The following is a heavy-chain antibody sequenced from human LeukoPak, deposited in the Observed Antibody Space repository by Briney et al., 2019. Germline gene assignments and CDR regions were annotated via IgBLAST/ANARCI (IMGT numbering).Heavy chain of an antibody. J-gene: IGHJ5*02. CDR1: GGSITTYY. CDR3: ARHPSPYCSGGSCYSWFDP. D-gene: IGHD2-15*01. V-gene: IGHV4-59*08. Sequence: SETLSLACTVSGGSITTYYWSWIRQPPGRGLEWMGYIYYSGNTNYHPSLKSRVTISVDTSKNQFSLKLSSVTAADTAVYYCARHPSPYCSGGSCYSWFDPWGQGTLVTVSS. CDR2: IYYSGNT.